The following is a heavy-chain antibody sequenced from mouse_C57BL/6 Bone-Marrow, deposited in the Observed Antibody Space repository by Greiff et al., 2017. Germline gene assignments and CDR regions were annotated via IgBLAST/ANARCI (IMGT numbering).Heavy chain of an antibody. V-gene: IGHV2-6*01. D-gene: IGHD2-2*01. CDR3: ASVGGCDGFAY. CDR1: GYSLTSYG. Sequence: VQLQQSGPGLVAPSQSLSITCTVSGYSLTSYGVDWVRQSPGQGLEWLGVIWGVGSTNYNSALKSRLSISKDNSKGQVFLKMNSLQTDDTAMYYCASVGGCDGFAYWGQGTLVTVSA. CDR2: IWGVGST. J-gene: IGHJ3*01.